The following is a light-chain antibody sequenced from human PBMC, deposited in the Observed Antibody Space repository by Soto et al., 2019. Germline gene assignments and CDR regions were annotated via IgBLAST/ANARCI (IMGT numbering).Light chain of an antibody. CDR3: QQYCRSPPFT. Sequence: ELVLTQSPGTLSLSPGERATLSCRASQSVSSSYLAWYQQKPGQAPRLLIYGASNRATGIPDRFSGSGSGTDFTLTISRLEPEDCAVYFCQQYCRSPPFTFGQGTKVEIK. V-gene: IGKV3-20*01. J-gene: IGKJ2*01. CDR1: QSVSSSY. CDR2: GAS.